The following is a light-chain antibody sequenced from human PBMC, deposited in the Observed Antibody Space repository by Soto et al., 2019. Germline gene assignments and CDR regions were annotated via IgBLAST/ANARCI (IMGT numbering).Light chain of an antibody. Sequence: QSVLTQPRSVSGSPGQSVAISCTGTSSDVGGYNYVSWYQQYPGKAPKLIIYEVNKRPSEVPERFSGSKSANTASLTVSGLQAEDEADYYCSSYAGRNNVIFGGGTKVTVL. CDR3: SSYAGRNNVI. J-gene: IGLJ2*01. V-gene: IGLV2-8*01. CDR1: SSDVGGYNY. CDR2: EVN.